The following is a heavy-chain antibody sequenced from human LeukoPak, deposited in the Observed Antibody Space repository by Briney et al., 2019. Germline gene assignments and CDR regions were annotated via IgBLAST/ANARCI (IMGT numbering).Heavy chain of an antibody. CDR2: ISSDSSYI. J-gene: IGHJ4*02. CDR1: GFTFSDYT. V-gene: IGHV3-21*01. D-gene: IGHD3-10*01. CDR3: ADIGMVRGVGY. Sequence: PGGSLRLSCAASGFTFSDYTMTWVRQAPGKGLEWVASISSDSSYIDYADSVKGRFTISRDNAKNSLYLQMNSLRAEDTAVYYCADIGMVRGVGYWGQGTLVTVSS.